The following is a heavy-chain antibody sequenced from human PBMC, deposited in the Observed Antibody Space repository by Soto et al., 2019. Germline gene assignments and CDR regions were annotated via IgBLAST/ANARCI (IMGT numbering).Heavy chain of an antibody. CDR3: ATVHSCSYQYFDY. D-gene: IGHD6-13*01. CDR2: IYSAGSA. V-gene: IGHV3-66*01. Sequence: GGSLRLSCAASGFTVSSYHMSWVRQAPGKGLEWVSVIYSAGSADFADSVKGRFTISRDNSKNTLYLQMSSLRVEDTAVYYCATVHSCSYQYFDYWGLVTLATVSS. CDR1: GFTVSSYH. J-gene: IGHJ4*02.